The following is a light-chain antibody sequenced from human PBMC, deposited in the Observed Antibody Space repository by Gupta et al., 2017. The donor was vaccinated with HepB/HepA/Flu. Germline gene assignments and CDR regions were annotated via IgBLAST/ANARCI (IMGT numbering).Light chain of an antibody. Sequence: ETVMTQAPATLSVSPGERVTLSCRASQSVSSNFAWYQQKPGQAPRLLIHGVSTRASGIPARFSGSGSGTEFTLTISSLQSEDFGVYYCQQYNDWPLTFGGGTKVEIK. CDR3: QQYNDWPLT. V-gene: IGKV3-15*01. CDR1: QSVSSN. CDR2: GVS. J-gene: IGKJ4*01.